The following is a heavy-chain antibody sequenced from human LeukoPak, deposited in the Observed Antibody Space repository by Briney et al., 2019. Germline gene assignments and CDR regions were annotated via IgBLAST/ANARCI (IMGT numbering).Heavy chain of an antibody. Sequence: PGGSLRLSCAASGFTFSIYEMNWVRQAPGKGLEWVSYISSSASTIYYADSVKGRFTISRDNAKNSLYLQMNSLRAEDTAVYYCAREGCSTTSCYDYWGQGTLVTVSS. CDR2: ISSSASTI. J-gene: IGHJ4*02. V-gene: IGHV3-48*03. D-gene: IGHD2-2*01. CDR3: AREGCSTTSCYDY. CDR1: GFTFSIYE.